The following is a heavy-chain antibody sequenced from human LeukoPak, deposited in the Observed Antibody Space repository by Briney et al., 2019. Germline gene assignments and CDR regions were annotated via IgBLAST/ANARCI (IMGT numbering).Heavy chain of an antibody. Sequence: GGSLRLSCAASGFTFSKYAMSWVRQAPGKGLEWVSSISSSGSSTYYADSVKGRFTISRDNSKNTLSLQMNSLRADDTAVYYCARASDPWLQLTWGQGTLVTVSS. D-gene: IGHD5-24*01. V-gene: IGHV3-23*01. CDR3: ARASDPWLQLT. CDR1: GFTFSKYA. J-gene: IGHJ5*02. CDR2: ISSSGSST.